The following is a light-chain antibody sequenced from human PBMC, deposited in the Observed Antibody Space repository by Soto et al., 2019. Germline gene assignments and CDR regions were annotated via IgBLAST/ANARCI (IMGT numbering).Light chain of an antibody. CDR2: KAL. CDR1: QSISAW. J-gene: IGKJ1*01. CDR3: QQYNDYSWT. V-gene: IGKV1-5*03. Sequence: DIQMTQSPSTLSASVGDSVSINCRASQSISAWLAWYQQKPGKAPRLFIYKALTLEIGVPSRFSGSGSGTEFTLTISSLQPDDVASYYCQQYNDYSWTFGQGTKVHLK.